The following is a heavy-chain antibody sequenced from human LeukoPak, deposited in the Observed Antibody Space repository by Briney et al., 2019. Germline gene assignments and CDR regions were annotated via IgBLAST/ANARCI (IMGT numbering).Heavy chain of an antibody. CDR2: IYYSGST. V-gene: IGHV4-30-2*03. Sequence: PSQTLSLTCTVSGGSISSGSYYWSWIRQPAGKGLEWIGSIYYSGSTYYNPSLKSRVTISVDTSKNQFSLKLSSVTAADTAVYYCARQIVVVPAAIFYYYYMDVWGKGTTVTVSS. CDR3: ARQIVVVPAAIFYYYYMDV. D-gene: IGHD2-2*01. CDR1: GGSISSGSYY. J-gene: IGHJ6*03.